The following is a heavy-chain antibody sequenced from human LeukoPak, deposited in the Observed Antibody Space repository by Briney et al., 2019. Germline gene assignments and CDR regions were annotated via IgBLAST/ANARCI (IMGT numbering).Heavy chain of an antibody. V-gene: IGHV1-2*02. Sequence: ASVKVSCKASGYTFSGYYMHWVRQAPGQGLEWMGWINPNSGGTNYAQKFQGRVTMTRDTSISTAYMELSRLGSDDTAVYYCARDPADIVVVPAAFPYYYMDVWGKGTTVTVSS. CDR3: ARDPADIVVVPAAFPYYYMDV. CDR2: INPNSGGT. D-gene: IGHD2-2*01. CDR1: GYTFSGYY. J-gene: IGHJ6*03.